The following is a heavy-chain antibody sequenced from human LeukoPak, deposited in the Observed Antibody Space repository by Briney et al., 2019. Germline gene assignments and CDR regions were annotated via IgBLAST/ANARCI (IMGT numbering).Heavy chain of an antibody. Sequence: GGSLRLSCAASGFTFSNDYMSWIRQAPGKGLEWVSYISPSGSDTSYADSVKGRFTISRDNAEKSLFLQLNSLRVDDTAVYYCARGHWALYYWGRGTLVTVSS. J-gene: IGHJ4*02. CDR1: GFTFSNDY. D-gene: IGHD7-27*01. V-gene: IGHV3-11*05. CDR2: ISPSGSDT. CDR3: ARGHWALYY.